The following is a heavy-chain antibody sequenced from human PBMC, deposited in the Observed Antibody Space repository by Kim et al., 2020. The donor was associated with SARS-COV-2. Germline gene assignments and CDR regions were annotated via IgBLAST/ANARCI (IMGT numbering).Heavy chain of an antibody. Sequence: SETLSLTCTVSGGSISTYYWSWIRQPPGKGLEWIGYIYYSGNTNYNPSLKSRVTISVDKSKNQFSLKLSSATAADTAVYYCARSSTPASWARLDPWGQGTLFTVSS. D-gene: IGHD2-21*01. CDR1: GGSISTYY. CDR2: IYYSGNT. J-gene: IGHJ5*02. V-gene: IGHV4-59*13. CDR3: ARSSTPASWARLDP.